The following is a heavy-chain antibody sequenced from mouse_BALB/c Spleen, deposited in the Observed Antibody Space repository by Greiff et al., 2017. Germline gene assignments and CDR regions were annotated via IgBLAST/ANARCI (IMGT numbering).Heavy chain of an antibody. J-gene: IGHJ2*01. Sequence: QVQLQQSGAELVRPGASVTLSCKASGYTFTDYEMHWVKQTPVHGLEWIGAIDPDTGGTAYNQKFKGKATLTADKSSSTAHMELRSLTSEDSAVYYCARRTYYFDYWGQGTTLTVSS. CDR3: ARRTYYFDY. CDR2: IDPDTGGT. V-gene: IGHV1-15*01. CDR1: GYTFTDYE.